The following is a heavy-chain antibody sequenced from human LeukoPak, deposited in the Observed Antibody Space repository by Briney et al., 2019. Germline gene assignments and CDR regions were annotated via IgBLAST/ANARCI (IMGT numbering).Heavy chain of an antibody. CDR3: ARVMVGATYYFDY. Sequence: SVKVSCKASGGTFSSYAISWVRQAPGQGLEWMGRIIPILGIANYAQKFQGRVTITADKSTSTAYMELSSLRSEDTAVYYCARVMVGATYYFDYWGQGTLVTVSS. V-gene: IGHV1-69*04. CDR2: IIPILGIA. CDR1: GGTFSSYA. D-gene: IGHD1-26*01. J-gene: IGHJ4*02.